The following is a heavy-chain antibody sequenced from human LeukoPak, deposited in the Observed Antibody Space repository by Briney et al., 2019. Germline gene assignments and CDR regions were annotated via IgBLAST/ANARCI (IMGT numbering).Heavy chain of an antibody. CDR3: ARSLRDSSGYYFDH. Sequence: GGSLRLSCAASGFTFSIYGMNWVRQAPGKGLEWVAVIWYDGSTKYYADSMQGRFAISRDNSKNTLYLQMNTLRAEDTAVYYCARSLRDSSGYYFDHWGQGTLVTVSS. CDR2: IWYDGSTK. J-gene: IGHJ4*02. V-gene: IGHV3-33*08. D-gene: IGHD3-22*01. CDR1: GFTFSIYG.